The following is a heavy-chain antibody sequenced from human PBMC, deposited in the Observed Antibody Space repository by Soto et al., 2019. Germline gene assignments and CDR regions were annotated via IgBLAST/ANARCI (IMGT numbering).Heavy chain of an antibody. CDR3: AKVNAPHTFFAY. V-gene: IGHV3-23*01. J-gene: IGHJ4*02. CDR1: GFTFSVYD. CDR2: ISASGGST. Sequence: GGSLRLSCEASGFTFSVYDMSWVRQPPGKGLEWVSRISASGGSTYYADSVKGRFTISRDSSKNTLYLQMNSLRAEDTAVYYCAKVNAPHTFFAYLGQGTWVPGSS.